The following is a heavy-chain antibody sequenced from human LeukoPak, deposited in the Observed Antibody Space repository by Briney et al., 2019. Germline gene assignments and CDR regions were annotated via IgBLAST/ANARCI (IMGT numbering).Heavy chain of an antibody. Sequence: GGSLRLSCVASGFTFSSYGMHWVRQAPGKGLEWVAVISYDGSNKYYADSVKGRFTISRDNSKNTLYLQVNSLRGEDTAVYYCAKDRGVTATRGPIDYWGQGTLVTVSS. CDR3: AKDRGVTATRGPIDY. V-gene: IGHV3-30*18. J-gene: IGHJ4*02. CDR1: GFTFSSYG. D-gene: IGHD2-15*01. CDR2: ISYDGSNK.